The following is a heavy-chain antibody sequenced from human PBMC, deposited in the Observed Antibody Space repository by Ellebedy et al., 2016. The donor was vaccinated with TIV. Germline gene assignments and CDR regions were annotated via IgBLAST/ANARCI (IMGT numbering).Heavy chain of an antibody. D-gene: IGHD1-7*01. CDR2: ILGGGSST. CDR1: GFTFSTYS. CDR3: AKDLAAGTTLRLDY. V-gene: IGHV3-23*01. J-gene: IGHJ4*02. Sequence: PGGSLRLSCAASGFTFSTYSMSWVRQAPGKGLEWVSGILGGGSSTFYADSVKGRFTISRDNSKNTLYLLMISLRGEDTAIYYCAKDLAAGTTLRLDYWGQGTLVTVSS.